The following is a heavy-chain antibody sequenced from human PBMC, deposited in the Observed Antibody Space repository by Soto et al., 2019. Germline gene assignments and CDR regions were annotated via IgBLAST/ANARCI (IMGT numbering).Heavy chain of an antibody. CDR1: GGTFSSYA. J-gene: IGHJ6*02. D-gene: IGHD2-2*01. V-gene: IGHV1-69*05. CDR2: IIPIFGTA. Sequence: AASVKVSCKASGGTFSSYAISWVRQAPGQGLEWMGGIIPIFGTANYAQKFQGRVTITTDASASTAYMELSSLRSEDTAVYYCAREERFVCISTSCRPENYYYYGMDVWGQGTTVTVSS. CDR3: AREERFVCISTSCRPENYYYYGMDV.